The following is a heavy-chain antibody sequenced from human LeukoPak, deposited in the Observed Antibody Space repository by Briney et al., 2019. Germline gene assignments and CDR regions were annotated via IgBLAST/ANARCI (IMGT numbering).Heavy chain of an antibody. V-gene: IGHV3-30*18. Sequence: GGSLRLSCAASGFTFSNYAMHWVRQAPGKGLEWVALISYDGSVEKNAASVKGRFTISRDNSKDTLYLQMNSLRAEDTAVYYCAKLDPPRMDIVLDYYYYGLDVWGQGTTVTVPS. CDR2: ISYDGSVE. D-gene: IGHD2-8*01. CDR1: GFTFSNYA. J-gene: IGHJ6*02. CDR3: AKLDPPRMDIVLDYYYYGLDV.